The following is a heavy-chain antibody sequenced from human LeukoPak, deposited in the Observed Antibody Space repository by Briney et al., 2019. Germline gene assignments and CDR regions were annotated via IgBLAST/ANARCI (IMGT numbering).Heavy chain of an antibody. CDR3: AKKGPSAAHWFDP. CDR1: GDSISNNY. V-gene: IGHV4-59*03. D-gene: IGHD6-13*01. J-gene: IGHJ5*02. CDR2: IYYSGST. Sequence: SETLSLTCSVSGDSISNNYWSWIRQPPGKGLDWIGYIYYSGSTNYNPSLKSRVTISVDTSMNQFSLKLSSVTAADTTVYYCAKKGPSAAHWFDPWGQGTLVIVSS.